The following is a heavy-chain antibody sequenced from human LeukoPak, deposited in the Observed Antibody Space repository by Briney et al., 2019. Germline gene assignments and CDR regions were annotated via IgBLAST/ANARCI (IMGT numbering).Heavy chain of an antibody. V-gene: IGHV3-30*03. CDR2: ISYDGSNK. CDR3: ARGSRRTHYYYYGMDV. CDR1: GFTFRSFG. Sequence: QTGGSLRLSCEASGFTFRSFGMSWVRQAPGKGLEWVAVISYDGSNKYYADSVKGRFTISRDNSKNTLYLQMNSLRAEDTAVYYCARGSRRTHYYYYGMDVWGQGTTVTVSS. J-gene: IGHJ6*02.